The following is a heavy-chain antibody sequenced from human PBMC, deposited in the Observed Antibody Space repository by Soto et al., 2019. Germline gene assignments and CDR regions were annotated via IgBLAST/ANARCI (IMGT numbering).Heavy chain of an antibody. Sequence: PGGSLRLSCAASGFTFSSYWMHWVRQAPGKGLVWVSRINSDGSSTSYADSVKGRFTISRDNAKNTLYLQMNSLRAEDTAVYYCASNPLWSSGYYPDYWGQGTLVTSPQ. CDR1: GFTFSSYW. J-gene: IGHJ4*02. V-gene: IGHV3-74*01. D-gene: IGHD3-22*01. CDR3: ASNPLWSSGYYPDY. CDR2: INSDGSST.